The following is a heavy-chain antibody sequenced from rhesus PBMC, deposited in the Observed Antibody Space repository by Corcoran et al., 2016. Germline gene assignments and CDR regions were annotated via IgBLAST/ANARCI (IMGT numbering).Heavy chain of an antibody. CDR2: IYWGDDK. CDR1: GFSLRTRGMG. V-gene: IGHV2-1*01. Sequence: QVTLKESGPALVKPTQTLTLTCTFSGFSLRTRGMGVGWSRQPSRKTLEWLALIYWGDDKRYTTARKGRLTISKYTSKNQVVLIMTDMDPVDTATYYCARVNSNYAYFDYWGQGVLVTVSS. J-gene: IGHJ4*01. CDR3: ARVNSNYAYFDY. D-gene: IGHD4-23*01.